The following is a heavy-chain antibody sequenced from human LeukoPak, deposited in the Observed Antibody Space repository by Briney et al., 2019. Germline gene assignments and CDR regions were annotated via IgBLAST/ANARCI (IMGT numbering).Heavy chain of an antibody. Sequence: GGTLRLSCAASGFTFSSYGMSWVRQAPGKGLEWVSAISGSGGSTYYADSVKGRFTISRDNSKNTLYLQMNSLRAEDTAVYYCARGTTVVTHGFNYWGQGTLVTVSS. J-gene: IGHJ4*02. CDR1: GFTFSSYG. D-gene: IGHD4-23*01. CDR3: ARGTTVVTHGFNY. V-gene: IGHV3-23*01. CDR2: ISGSGGST.